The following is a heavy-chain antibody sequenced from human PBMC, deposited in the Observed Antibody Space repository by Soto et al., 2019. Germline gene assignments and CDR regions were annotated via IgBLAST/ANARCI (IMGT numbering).Heavy chain of an antibody. CDR2: IWYDGSNK. Sequence: QVQLVESGGGVVQPGRSLRLSCAASGFTFSSYGMHWVRQAPGKGLEWVAVIWYDGSNKYYADSVKGRFTISRDNSKNTLYLQMNSLRAEDTAVYYCARDLSITIPRGMDVWGQGTTVTVSS. V-gene: IGHV3-33*01. CDR3: ARDLSITIPRGMDV. D-gene: IGHD3-10*01. J-gene: IGHJ6*02. CDR1: GFTFSSYG.